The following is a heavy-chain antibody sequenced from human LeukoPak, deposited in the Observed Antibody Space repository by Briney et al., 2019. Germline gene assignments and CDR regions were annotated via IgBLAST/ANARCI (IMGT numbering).Heavy chain of an antibody. CDR2: INPSGGST. CDR1: GGTFSSYA. Sequence: ASVKVSCKASGGTFSSYAISWVRQAPGQGLEWMGIINPSGGSTSYAQKFQGRVTMTRDTSTSTVYMELSSLRSEDTAVYYCARDGDYDFWSGYSDAFDIWGQGTMVTVSS. CDR3: ARDGDYDFWSGYSDAFDI. D-gene: IGHD3-3*01. J-gene: IGHJ3*02. V-gene: IGHV1-46*01.